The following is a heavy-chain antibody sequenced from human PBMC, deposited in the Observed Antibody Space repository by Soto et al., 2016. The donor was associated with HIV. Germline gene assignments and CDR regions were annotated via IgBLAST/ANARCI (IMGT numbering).Heavy chain of an antibody. CDR2: ISGNGDKA. J-gene: IGHJ1*01. CDR1: DSSFSNYA. Sequence: QLLQSGGGFVKPGGSLRLSCADSDSSFSNYAVSWVRQPPGKGLEWVSGISGNGDKADYADSVEGRFTMSRDNSKKIVSLQMNRLRADDTAVYFCAIESGGYLTMLSFPSTWGQGSWSPSPQ. D-gene: IGHD5-18*01. V-gene: IGHV3-23*01. CDR3: AIESGGYLTMLSFPST.